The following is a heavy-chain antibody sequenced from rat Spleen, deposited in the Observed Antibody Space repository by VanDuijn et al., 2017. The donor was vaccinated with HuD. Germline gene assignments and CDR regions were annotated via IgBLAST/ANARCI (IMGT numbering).Heavy chain of an antibody. Sequence: EVQLVESGGGLVQPGRSLKLSCAASGFTFSNYGMAWVRQAPTKGLEWVATISYDGSSTYYRDSVKGRFTISRDNAKSTLYLQMDSLRPEDTATYYCTREDYYSTIFAYWGQGTLVTVSS. CDR1: GFTFSNYG. J-gene: IGHJ3*01. CDR3: TREDYYSTIFAY. D-gene: IGHD1-2*01. CDR2: ISYDGSST. V-gene: IGHV5-29*01.